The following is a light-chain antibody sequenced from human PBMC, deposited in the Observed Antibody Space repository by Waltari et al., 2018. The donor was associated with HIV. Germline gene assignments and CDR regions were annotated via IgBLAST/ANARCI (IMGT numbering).Light chain of an antibody. CDR2: EVN. CDR1: TSAVGRYDY. V-gene: IGLV2-8*01. Sequence: QSALTQPPSASGSLRQSVPISCPGSTSAVGRYDYLSWYQPHPGKAPKLRIFEVNKLPAGVPDRFSGSKSGNTASLTVSGLQAEDEAEYSCSSYAGINPVIFGGGTTLTVL. CDR3: SSYAGINPVI. J-gene: IGLJ2*01.